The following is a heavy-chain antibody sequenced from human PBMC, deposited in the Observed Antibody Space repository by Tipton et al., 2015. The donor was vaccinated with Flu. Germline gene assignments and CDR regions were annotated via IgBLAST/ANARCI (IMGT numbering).Heavy chain of an antibody. CDR3: TRDHYERVGATDY. D-gene: IGHD1-26*01. CDR2: IKADGSET. Sequence: LSLTCTVSGGSISSSYWSWIRQPAGKGLEWVANIKADGSETYYVDSVKGRFTISRDNARDSLSLQMNSLRAEDTALYYCTRDHYERVGATDYWGQGTLVTVSS. CDR1: GGSISSSY. J-gene: IGHJ4*02. V-gene: IGHV3-7*01.